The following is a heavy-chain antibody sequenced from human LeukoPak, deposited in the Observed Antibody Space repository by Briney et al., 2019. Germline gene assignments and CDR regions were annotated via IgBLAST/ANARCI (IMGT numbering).Heavy chain of an antibody. V-gene: IGHV3-30*02. Sequence: TGGSLRLSCAASGFTFSSYAIHWVRQAPGKGLEWVAFIQYDGSDKYYADSVKGRFTISRDNSKNTLYLQMNSLRAEDTAIYYCARRAGAYSHPYDYWGQGTLVTVSS. CDR1: GFTFSSYA. CDR2: IQYDGSDK. D-gene: IGHD4/OR15-4a*01. J-gene: IGHJ4*02. CDR3: ARRAGAYSHPYDY.